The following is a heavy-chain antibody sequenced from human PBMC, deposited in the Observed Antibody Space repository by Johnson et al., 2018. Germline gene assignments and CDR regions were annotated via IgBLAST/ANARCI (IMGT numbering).Heavy chain of an antibody. CDR2: ISSSSSYI. CDR3: ATGYDFSTDSFDI. J-gene: IGHJ3*02. D-gene: IGHD3-3*01. Sequence: VQLVESGGGLVRPGGSLRLSCGASGFTFSSYYINWVRQAPGEGLEWVSSISSSSSYIYYADSVKGRFTISRDNAKNSLYLQMNSLRAEDTAVDYCATGYDFSTDSFDIWGQGTMVTVSS. V-gene: IGHV3-21*01. CDR1: GFTFSSYY.